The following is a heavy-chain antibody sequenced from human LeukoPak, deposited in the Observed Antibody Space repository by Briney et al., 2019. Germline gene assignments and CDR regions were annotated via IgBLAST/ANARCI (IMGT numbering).Heavy chain of an antibody. CDR3: ARVDYYGSGSYSWFDP. V-gene: IGHV4-34*01. CDR2: INHSGST. J-gene: IGHJ5*02. CDR1: GGSFSGYY. Sequence: SETLSLACAVYGGSFSGYYWSWIRQPPGKGLEWIGEINHSGSTNYNPSLKSRVTISVDTSKNQFSLKLSSVTAADTAVYYCARVDYYGSGSYSWFDPWGQGTLVTVSS. D-gene: IGHD3-10*01.